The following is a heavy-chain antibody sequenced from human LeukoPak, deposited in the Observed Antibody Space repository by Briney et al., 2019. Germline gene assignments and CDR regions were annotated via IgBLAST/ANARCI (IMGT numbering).Heavy chain of an antibody. D-gene: IGHD5-18*01. CDR3: AKTMGRYSCGYPYYYYYGMDV. CDR1: GFTFSSYG. J-gene: IGHJ6*02. V-gene: IGHV3-30*18. Sequence: PGGSLRLSCAASGFTFSSYGIHWVRQAPGKGLEWVAVMSSDGSNQYYADSVKGRFTISRDNSKNTLYLQMNSLRAEDTAIYYCAKTMGRYSCGYPYYYYYGMDVWGQGTTVTVSS. CDR2: MSSDGSNQ.